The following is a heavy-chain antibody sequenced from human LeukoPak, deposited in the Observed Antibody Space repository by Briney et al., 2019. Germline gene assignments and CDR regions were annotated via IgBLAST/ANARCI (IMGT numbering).Heavy chain of an antibody. CDR2: INPNSGGT. CDR3: ARDRGRISDYYGSGRSLHYYMDV. D-gene: IGHD3-10*01. V-gene: IGHV1-2*02. J-gene: IGHJ6*03. CDR1: GYTFTDYY. Sequence: GASVKVSCKASGYTFTDYYMHWVRQAPGQGLEWMGWINPNSGGTNYAQKFQGRVTMTRDTSISTAYMDLSRLTSDDTAVYYCARDRGRISDYYGSGRSLHYYMDVWGTGTTVTVSS.